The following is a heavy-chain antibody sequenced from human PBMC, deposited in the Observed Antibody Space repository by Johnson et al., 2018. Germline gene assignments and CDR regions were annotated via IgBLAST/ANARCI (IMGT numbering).Heavy chain of an antibody. D-gene: IGHD3-22*01. CDR1: RFTFDDYA. V-gene: IGHV3-9*01. J-gene: IGHJ6*02. Sequence: QSGGGLVQPGRSLRLSCAASRFTFDDYAMHWVRQAPGKGLEWVSGISLHSGSIGYADSVKGRVNISRDNAKNSLYLQMNSLRADDTALYYCAKGRITMIVVFMTFGYYYGMDVWGQGTTVTVSS. CDR3: AKGRITMIVVFMTFGYYYGMDV. CDR2: ISLHSGSI.